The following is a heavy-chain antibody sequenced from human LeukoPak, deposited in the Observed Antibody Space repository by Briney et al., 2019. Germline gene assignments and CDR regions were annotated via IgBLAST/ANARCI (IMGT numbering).Heavy chain of an antibody. CDR1: GITLSNYG. J-gene: IGHJ4*02. D-gene: IGHD3-10*01. V-gene: IGHV3-23*01. CDR3: AKRGVLIRVFLVGFHKEAYYFDS. Sequence: GGSLRLSCAVSGITLSNYGMSWVRQAPGRGLEWVAGLSGSGGGTNYADSVQGRFTISRDNPKNTLYLQMTRLRAEDTAVYFCAKRGVLIRVFLVGFHKEAYYFDSWGQGALVTVSS. CDR2: LSGSGGGT.